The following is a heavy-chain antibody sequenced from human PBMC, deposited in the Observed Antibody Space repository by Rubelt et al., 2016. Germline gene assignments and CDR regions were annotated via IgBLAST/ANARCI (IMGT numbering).Heavy chain of an antibody. D-gene: IGHD2-2*02. CDR2: IYHSVST. CDR1: GYSISSGYC. J-gene: IGHJ6*03. V-gene: IGHV4-38-2*02. Sequence: QVQLRESGPGLVKPSETLSLTCIVSGYSISSGYCWGWIRQPPGKGLEWIGSIYHSVSTYYNPSLKGGVTISVDRVKNQFYLKWSCVTAAVTAVYDWARGGVVVPAAIRGGYYYMDVWGKGTTVTVSS. CDR3: ARGGVVVPAAIRGGYYYMDV.